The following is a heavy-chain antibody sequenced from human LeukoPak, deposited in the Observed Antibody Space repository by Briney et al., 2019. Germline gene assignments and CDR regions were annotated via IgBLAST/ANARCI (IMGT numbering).Heavy chain of an antibody. Sequence: GGSLRLSCAATGFTFSIYSMNWVRQAPGKGLEWVSYISSSSRTIYYADSVKGRFTISRDNSKNTLYLQMNSLRAEDTAVYYCASGASTDTAMVPYYYYGMDVWGQGTTVTVSS. CDR1: GFTFSIYS. D-gene: IGHD5-18*01. V-gene: IGHV3-48*01. J-gene: IGHJ6*02. CDR2: ISSSSRTI. CDR3: ASGASTDTAMVPYYYYGMDV.